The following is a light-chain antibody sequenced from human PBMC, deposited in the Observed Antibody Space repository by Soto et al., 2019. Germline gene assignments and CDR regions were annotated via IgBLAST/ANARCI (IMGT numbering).Light chain of an antibody. CDR3: QQGST. CDR1: QSVSSSY. Sequence: EMVLTQSPGTLSLSPGERASLSCRASQSVSSSYLAWYQQKPGQAPRIIIYGASSRATGIPDRFSGSGSGTDFTLTISSLEPEDFAVYYCQQGSTFGQWNKLEVK. CDR2: GAS. V-gene: IGKV3-20*01. J-gene: IGKJ2*01.